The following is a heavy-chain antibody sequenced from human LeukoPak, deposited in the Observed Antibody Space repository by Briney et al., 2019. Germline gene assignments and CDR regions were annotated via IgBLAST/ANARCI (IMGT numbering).Heavy chain of an antibody. CDR3: ARGRDGDYVPLDY. V-gene: IGHV3-30*04. CDR2: ISYDGSNK. D-gene: IGHD4-17*01. J-gene: IGHJ4*02. CDR1: GFTFSSYA. Sequence: GGSLRLSCAASGFTFSSYAMHWVRQAPGKGLEWVAVISYDGSNKYYADSVKGRFTISRDNAKKSLYLQVNSLRAEDTAVYYCARGRDGDYVPLDYWGQGTLVTVSS.